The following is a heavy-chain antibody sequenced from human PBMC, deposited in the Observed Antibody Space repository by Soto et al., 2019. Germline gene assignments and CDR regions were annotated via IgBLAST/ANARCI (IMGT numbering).Heavy chain of an antibody. V-gene: IGHV3-30-3*01. Sequence: VGSLRLSCAASGFTFSSYAMHWVRQAPGKGLEWVAVISYDGSNKYYADSVKGRFTISRDNSKNTLYLQMNGLRAEDTAVYYCARLTYYYGSSGYSPGYWGQGTLVTVSS. D-gene: IGHD3-22*01. CDR3: ARLTYYYGSSGYSPGY. J-gene: IGHJ4*02. CDR1: GFTFSSYA. CDR2: ISYDGSNK.